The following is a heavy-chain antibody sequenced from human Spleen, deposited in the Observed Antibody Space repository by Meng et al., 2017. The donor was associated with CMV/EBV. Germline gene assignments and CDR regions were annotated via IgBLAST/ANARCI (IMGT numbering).Heavy chain of an antibody. V-gene: IGHV3-20*04. J-gene: IGHJ4*02. CDR1: GFTFDDYG. CDR3: ARQRGNKFDY. CDR2: VYAGGTT. Sequence: GESLKISCAASGFTFDDYGMSWVRQAPGKGLEWVSVVYAGGTTYYADSVKGRFTISRDNAQSSLFLQMNSLRVEDTAIYYCARQRGNKFDYWGQGALVTVSS. D-gene: IGHD1/OR15-1a*01.